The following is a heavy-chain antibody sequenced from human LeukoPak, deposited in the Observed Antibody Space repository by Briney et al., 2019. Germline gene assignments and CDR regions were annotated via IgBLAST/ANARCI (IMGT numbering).Heavy chain of an antibody. CDR2: ISGSGGST. V-gene: IGHV3-23*01. CDR3: AEGGDGYNSEFDY. J-gene: IGHJ4*02. D-gene: IGHD5-24*01. Sequence: GGSLRLSCAASGFTFSSYAMSWVRQAPGKGLEWVSAISGSGGSTYYADSVKGRFTISRDNSKNTLYLQMNSLRAEDTAVYYCAEGGDGYNSEFDYWGQGTLVTVSS. CDR1: GFTFSSYA.